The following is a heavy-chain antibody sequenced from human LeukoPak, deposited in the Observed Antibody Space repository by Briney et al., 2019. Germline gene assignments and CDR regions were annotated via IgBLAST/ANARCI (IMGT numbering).Heavy chain of an antibody. J-gene: IGHJ6*03. D-gene: IGHD2-2*01. V-gene: IGHV1-69*05. CDR1: GGTFSSYA. CDR2: IIPIFGTT. Sequence: SVKVSCKASGGTFSSYAISWVRQAPGQGLEWMGGIIPIFGTTNYAQKFQGRVTITTDESTSTAYMELSSLRSEDTAVYYCSYCSRTSCSRYYYYMDVWGKGTTVTVSS. CDR3: SYCSRTSCSRYYYYMDV.